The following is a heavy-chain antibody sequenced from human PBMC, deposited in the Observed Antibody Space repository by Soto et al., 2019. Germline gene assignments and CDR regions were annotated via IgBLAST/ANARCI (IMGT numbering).Heavy chain of an antibody. V-gene: IGHV3-30*18. J-gene: IGHJ4*02. CDR3: ANSYHCSSTSCSDY. CDR1: GFTCNNYG. D-gene: IGHD2-2*01. CDR2: ISYDGSNK. Sequence: WWSLRLSCAASGFTCNNYGMHWFRQAPGKGLEWVAVISYDGSNKYYADSVKGRFTISRDNSKNTLYLQMNSLRAEDTAVYYCANSYHCSSTSCSDYWGQGTLVPVSS.